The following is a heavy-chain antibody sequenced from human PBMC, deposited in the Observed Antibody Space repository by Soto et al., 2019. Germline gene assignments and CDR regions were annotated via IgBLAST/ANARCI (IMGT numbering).Heavy chain of an antibody. CDR1: GGSLSGATYS. CDR3: ARSREFDY. J-gene: IGHJ4*02. V-gene: IGHV4-30-2*01. CDR2: IFPSGTT. Sequence: SETLSLTCGVSGGSLSGATYSWNWIRQPPGKGLEWLGYIFPSGTTYYNPSLKSRVTISIAVSKNQFPLSLRSLTAADTAVYYCARSREFDYWSQGTLVTVSS.